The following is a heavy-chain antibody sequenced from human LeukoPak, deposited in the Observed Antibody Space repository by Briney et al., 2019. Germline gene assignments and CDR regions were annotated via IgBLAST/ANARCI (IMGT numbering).Heavy chain of an antibody. CDR2: INHSGST. D-gene: IGHD6-6*01. Sequence: PSETLSLTCAVYGGSFSGYYWSWIRQPPGKGLEWIGEINHSGSTNYNPSLKSRVTISVDTSKNQFSLKLSSVTAADTAVYYCARGRKQLAFFPDWGQGTLVTVSS. J-gene: IGHJ4*02. CDR3: ARGRKQLAFFPD. V-gene: IGHV4-34*01. CDR1: GGSFSGYY.